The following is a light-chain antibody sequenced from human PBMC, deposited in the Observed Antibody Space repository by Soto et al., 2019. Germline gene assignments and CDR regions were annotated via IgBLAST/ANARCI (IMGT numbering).Light chain of an antibody. J-gene: IGKJ3*01. CDR1: RHVYIND. CDR3: EQYDASPFN. V-gene: IGKV3-20*01. CDR2: GAS. Sequence: VVLTQSPATLSLSPGEPATLSCRASRHVYINDLAWYQQKPGRTPTLLIYGASTRATGIPDRFGVTGSGTDFSLAISSVEPEEFAVDYCEQYDASPFNFGPGTRVEI.